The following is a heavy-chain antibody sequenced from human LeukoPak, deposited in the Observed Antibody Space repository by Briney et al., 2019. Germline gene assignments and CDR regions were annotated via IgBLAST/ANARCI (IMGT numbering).Heavy chain of an antibody. V-gene: IGHV5-51*01. D-gene: IGHD3-10*01. J-gene: IGHJ4*02. Sequence: HGESLKISCQGSGYTFTSYWIAWVRQMPGKGLEWMGIIYPGDSDTRYSPSFQGQVTISADKSTSTAYLQWSSLKASDTAMYYCARRRTGLSFDYWGQGTLVTVSS. CDR2: IYPGDSDT. CDR1: GYTFTSYW. CDR3: ARRRTGLSFDY.